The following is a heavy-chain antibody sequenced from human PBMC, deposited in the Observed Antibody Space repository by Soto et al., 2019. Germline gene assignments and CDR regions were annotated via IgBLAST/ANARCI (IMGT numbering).Heavy chain of an antibody. CDR3: ARHAPYCSSTSHCAYGMDV. J-gene: IGHJ6*02. D-gene: IGHD2-2*01. Sequence: PSETLSLTCTVSGGSISSYSWSWIRQPPGKGLEWIGYIYYSGSTHYNPSLKSRVTISVDTSKNQFSLKLSSVTAADTAVYYCARHAPYCSSTSHCAYGMDVWGQGTTVTVS. CDR1: GGSISSYS. V-gene: IGHV4-59*08. CDR2: IYYSGST.